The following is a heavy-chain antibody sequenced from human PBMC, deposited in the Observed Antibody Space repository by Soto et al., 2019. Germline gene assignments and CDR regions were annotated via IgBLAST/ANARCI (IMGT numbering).Heavy chain of an antibody. Sequence: QVQLVQSGAEVKKPGASVKVSCKASGYTFTNYGINWVRQAPGQGLEWLGWVSAYNGERRYAQRVQARVIMTTDTPTNTAYMELRSLRSDDTAVYYCSRGTSIPASGDYWGQGTLVTVSS. CDR3: SRGTSIPASGDY. V-gene: IGHV1-18*01. D-gene: IGHD2-2*02. CDR1: GYTFTNYG. CDR2: VSAYNGER. J-gene: IGHJ4*01.